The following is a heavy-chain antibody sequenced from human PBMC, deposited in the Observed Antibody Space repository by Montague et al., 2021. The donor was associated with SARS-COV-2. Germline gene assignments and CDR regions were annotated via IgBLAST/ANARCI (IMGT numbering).Heavy chain of an antibody. Sequence: SLRLSCVASVFSLNNFWMTLVRQGPGKGLEWVANINQDGSDKYYVYSXRVRFTVSRDNAENSLYLQMNSLRAEDTSVYYCARGGYTSSRYWYDWGQGTLVTVSS. CDR1: VFSLNNFW. CDR3: ARGGYTSSRYWYD. D-gene: IGHD2-8*02. CDR2: INQDGSDK. V-gene: IGHV3-7*01. J-gene: IGHJ4*02.